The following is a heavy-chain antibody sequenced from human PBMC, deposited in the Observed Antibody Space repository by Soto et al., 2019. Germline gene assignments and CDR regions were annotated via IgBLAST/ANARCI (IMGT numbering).Heavy chain of an antibody. CDR1: GGSISGYY. V-gene: IGHV4-59*08. Sequence: SETLSLTCTVSGGSISGYYWSWIRQPPGKGLEWIGYIYYSGSTNYNPSLKSRVTISVDTSKNQFSLKLSSVTAADTAVYYCAGIRYFDWLLYLWFDPWGQGTLVTVSS. CDR2: IYYSGST. J-gene: IGHJ5*02. CDR3: AGIRYFDWLLYLWFDP. D-gene: IGHD3-9*01.